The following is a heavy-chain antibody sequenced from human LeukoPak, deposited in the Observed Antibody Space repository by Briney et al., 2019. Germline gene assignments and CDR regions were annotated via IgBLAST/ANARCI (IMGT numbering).Heavy chain of an antibody. D-gene: IGHD6-25*01. CDR2: ISAYNGNT. CDR3: ARDRGRLLEYFQH. CDR1: GYTFKSYG. V-gene: IGHV1-18*01. Sequence: GASVKVSCKASGYTFKSYGMSWVRQAPGQGLEWMGWISAYNGNTNYAQKLQGRVTMTTDTSTSTAYMELRSPRSDDTAVYYCARDRGRLLEYFQHWGQGTLVTVSS. J-gene: IGHJ1*01.